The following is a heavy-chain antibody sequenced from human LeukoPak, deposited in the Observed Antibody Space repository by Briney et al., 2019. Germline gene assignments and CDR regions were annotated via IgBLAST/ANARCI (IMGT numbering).Heavy chain of an antibody. V-gene: IGHV3-15*01. Sequence: GGSLRLSCAASGFTFSNAWMSWVRQAPGKGLEWVGRIKSKTDGGTTDYAAPVKGRFTISRDDSKNTLYLQMNSLKTEDTAVYYCTTDPQGGYYDSSGYYSDYFDYWGQETLVTVSS. J-gene: IGHJ4*02. D-gene: IGHD3-22*01. CDR2: IKSKTDGGTT. CDR1: GFTFSNAW. CDR3: TTDPQGGYYDSSGYYSDYFDY.